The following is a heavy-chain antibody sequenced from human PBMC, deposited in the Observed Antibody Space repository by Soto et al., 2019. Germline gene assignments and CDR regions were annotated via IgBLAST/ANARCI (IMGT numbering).Heavy chain of an antibody. J-gene: IGHJ5*02. D-gene: IGHD3-3*01. Sequence: PGWALRLSCAASGFTFSSYSMNWVRQAPGRGLEWVSSISSSSSYIYYADSVKGRFTISRDNAKNSLYLQMNSLRAEDTAVYYCARDYRGYDFQQYGWFDPWGQGTLVTVPS. CDR2: ISSSSSYI. CDR3: ARDYRGYDFQQYGWFDP. CDR1: GFTFSSYS. V-gene: IGHV3-21*01.